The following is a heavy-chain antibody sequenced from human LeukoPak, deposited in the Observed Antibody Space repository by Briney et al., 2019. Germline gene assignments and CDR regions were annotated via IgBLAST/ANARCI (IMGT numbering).Heavy chain of an antibody. V-gene: IGHV3-23*01. CDR3: AKGLGMVRGVADAFDI. D-gene: IGHD3-10*01. Sequence: PGGSLRLSCAASGFTFSSYAMSWVRQAPGKGLEWVSAISGSGGSTYYADSVKGRFTISRDNSKNTLYLQMNSLRAEDTAVYYCAKGLGMVRGVADAFDIWGQGTMVTVSS. CDR1: GFTFSSYA. J-gene: IGHJ3*02. CDR2: ISGSGGST.